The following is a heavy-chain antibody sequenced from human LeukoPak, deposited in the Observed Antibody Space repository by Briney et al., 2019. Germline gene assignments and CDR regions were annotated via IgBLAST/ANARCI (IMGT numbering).Heavy chain of an antibody. J-gene: IGHJ5*02. D-gene: IGHD3-22*01. CDR1: GGSISSSSYY. CDR2: IYYSGST. CDR3: ARDGDYYDSSGYYGGSLNWFDP. Sequence: PSETLSLTCTVSGGSISSSSYYWGWIRQPPGKGLEWIGSIYYSGSTYYNPSLKSRVTISVDTSKNQSSLKLSSVTAADTAVYYCARDGDYYDSSGYYGGSLNWFDPWGQGTLVTVSS. V-gene: IGHV4-39*07.